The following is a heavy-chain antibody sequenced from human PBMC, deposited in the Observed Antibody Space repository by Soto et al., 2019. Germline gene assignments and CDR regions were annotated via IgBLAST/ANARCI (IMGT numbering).Heavy chain of an antibody. V-gene: IGHV3-7*05. CDR2: IKQDGSEK. Sequence: GGSLRLSCAASGFTFSSYLMSWVRQAPGKGLEWVANIKQDGSEKYYVDSVKGRFTISRDNAKNSLYLQMNSLRAEDTAVYYCARTHSSSWYSGAFDIWGQGTMVTVSS. CDR3: ARTHSSSWYSGAFDI. J-gene: IGHJ3*02. CDR1: GFTFSSYL. D-gene: IGHD6-13*01.